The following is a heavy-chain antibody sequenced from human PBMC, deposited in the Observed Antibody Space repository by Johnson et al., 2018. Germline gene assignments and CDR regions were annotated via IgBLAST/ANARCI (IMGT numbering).Heavy chain of an antibody. CDR2: LTRDGSST. CDR1: GFTFDDYA. V-gene: IGHV3-43D*03. J-gene: IGHJ1*01. CDR3: AKTGYCSSTSCEEYFQH. Sequence: VQLVQSGGVVVQPGGSLRLSCAASGFTFDDYAMHWVRQAPGKGLKWVSLLTRDGSSTYYADVVKGRFTISRDNSKNTLYLQMNSLGAEDTAVYYCAKTGYCSSTSCEEYFQHWGQGTLVTVSS. D-gene: IGHD2-2*01.